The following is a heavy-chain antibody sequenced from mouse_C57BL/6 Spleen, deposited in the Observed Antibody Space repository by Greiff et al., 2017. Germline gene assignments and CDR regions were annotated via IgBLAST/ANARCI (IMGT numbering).Heavy chain of an antibody. V-gene: IGHV5-17*01. CDR3: ARGGFRGKNALDY. CDR2: ISSGSSTI. Sequence: EVKLVESGGGLVKPGGSLKLSCAASGFTFSDYGMHWVRQAPEKGLEWVAYISSGSSTIYYADTVKGRFTISSDNAKNTLFLQMTSLRYEDTALYYCARGGFRGKNALDYWGQGTSVTVSS. J-gene: IGHJ4*01. CDR1: GFTFSDYG.